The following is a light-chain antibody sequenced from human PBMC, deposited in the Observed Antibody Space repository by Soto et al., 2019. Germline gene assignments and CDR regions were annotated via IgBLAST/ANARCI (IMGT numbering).Light chain of an antibody. CDR2: GAS. J-gene: IGKJ4*01. CDR1: QSVSSN. V-gene: IGKV3-15*01. CDR3: QQLNTYPVT. Sequence: EVVMTQSPATLSVSLGDRATLSCRASQSVSSNLAWYQQKPGQAPRLLIYGASTRATGIPARFSGSGSGTEFTLTISSLQSEDFATYYCQQLNTYPVTFGGGTKVDVK.